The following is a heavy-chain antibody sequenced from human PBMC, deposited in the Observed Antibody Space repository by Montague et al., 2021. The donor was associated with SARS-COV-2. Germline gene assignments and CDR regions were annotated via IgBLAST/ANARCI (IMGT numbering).Heavy chain of an antibody. CDR3: ARAVGYSCGHGDISQYVLDY. V-gene: IGHV6-1*01. CDR1: GDSVSTNSGT. D-gene: IGHD2-15*01. CDR2: TYYRSEWYS. Sequence: CAISGDSVSTNSGTWNWVRLSPSRGLEWLGRTYYRSEWYSDYAVSVKSRISINPDTSKNQFSLQLNSVTPEDTAVYYCARAVGYSCGHGDISQYVLDYWGQGTLVTVSS. J-gene: IGHJ4*02.